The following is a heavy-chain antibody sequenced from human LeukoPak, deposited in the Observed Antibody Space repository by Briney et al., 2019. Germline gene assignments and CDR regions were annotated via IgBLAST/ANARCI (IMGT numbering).Heavy chain of an antibody. J-gene: IGHJ4*02. CDR3: ARATYCGGDCEREFDY. CDR2: ISAYNGNT. D-gene: IGHD2-21*02. V-gene: IGHV1-18*01. Sequence: GASVKVSCKASVYTFTSSGSSWGRQAPGQGLEGLGWISAYNGNTNYEQKLQGRVTMTTDTPTSTAYMELRSLRSDDTAVYYCARATYCGGDCEREFDYWGQGTLVTVSS. CDR1: VYTFTSSG.